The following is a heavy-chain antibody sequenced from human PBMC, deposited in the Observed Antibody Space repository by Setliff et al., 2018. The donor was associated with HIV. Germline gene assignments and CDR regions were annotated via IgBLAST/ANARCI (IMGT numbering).Heavy chain of an antibody. V-gene: IGHV4-4*02. Sequence: PSETLSLTCTVSGGSIGTANWWSWVRQPPGQGLEWIGEIYYSGNTNYNPSLKSRVTMSVDKPKNHLSLKLSSVAAADTALYYCAKSIVGGTTHAFDLWGQGTMVTVSS. CDR1: GGSIGTANW. D-gene: IGHD1-26*01. CDR2: IYYSGNT. CDR3: AKSIVGGTTHAFDL. J-gene: IGHJ3*01.